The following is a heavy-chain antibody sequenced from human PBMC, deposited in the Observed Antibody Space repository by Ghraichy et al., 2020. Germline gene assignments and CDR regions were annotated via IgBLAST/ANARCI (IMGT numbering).Heavy chain of an antibody. CDR3: ASSPYYDILTGTRATRRYFQH. CDR1: GGSFSGYY. V-gene: IGHV4-34*01. Sequence: SETLSLTCAVYGGSFSGYYWSWIRQPPGKGLEWIGEINHSGSTNYNPSLKSRVTISVDTSKNQFSLKLSSVTAADTAVYYCASSPYYDILTGTRATRRYFQHWGQGTLVTVSS. J-gene: IGHJ1*01. CDR2: INHSGST. D-gene: IGHD3-9*01.